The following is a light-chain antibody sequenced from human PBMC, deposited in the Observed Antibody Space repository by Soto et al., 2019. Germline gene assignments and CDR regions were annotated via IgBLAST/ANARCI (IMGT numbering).Light chain of an antibody. CDR1: QSVSGN. V-gene: IGKV3-15*01. CDR2: GAS. J-gene: IGKJ2*01. Sequence: EIVMTQSPAPLSVSPGERATLSCRASQSVSGNLAWYQHKPGQAPRLLIYGASTRATGIPARFSGSGSGTEFTLTISSLQSEDFAVYYCQQCNSWPRTFGQGTKLEIK. CDR3: QQCNSWPRT.